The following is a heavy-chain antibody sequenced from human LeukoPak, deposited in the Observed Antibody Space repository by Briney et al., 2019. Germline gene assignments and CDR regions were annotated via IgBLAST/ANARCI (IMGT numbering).Heavy chain of an antibody. D-gene: IGHD4-11*01. J-gene: IGHJ2*01. CDR1: GFTFSGFS. CDR3: ARAVSNYYIWYFDL. Sequence: GGSLRLSCAASGFTFSGFSMNWVRLAPGKGLELVSYISSSTDPTYYADSVKGRFTISRDNAKSSLYLQMNSLRAEDTAVYYCARAVSNYYIWYFDLWGRGTLVTVSS. CDR2: ISSSTDPT. V-gene: IGHV3-48*01.